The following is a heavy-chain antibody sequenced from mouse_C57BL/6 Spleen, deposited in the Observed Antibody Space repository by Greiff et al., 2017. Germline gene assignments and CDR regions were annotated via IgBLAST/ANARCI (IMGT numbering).Heavy chain of an antibody. D-gene: IGHD2-5*01. J-gene: IGHJ2*01. V-gene: IGHV5-4*01. CDR3: ARGNYSNYFDY. Sequence: EVQLVESGGGLVKPGGSLKLSCAASGFTFSSYAMSWVRQTPEKRLEWVATISDGGSYTYYPDNVKGRFTISRDNAKNNLYLQMSHLKSEDTAMYYCARGNYSNYFDYWGQGTTLTVSS. CDR2: ISDGGSYT. CDR1: GFTFSSYA.